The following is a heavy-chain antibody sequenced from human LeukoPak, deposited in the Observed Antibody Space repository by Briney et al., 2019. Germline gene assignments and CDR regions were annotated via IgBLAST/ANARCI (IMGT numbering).Heavy chain of an antibody. V-gene: IGHV1-69*05. J-gene: IGHJ4*02. CDR3: ARDSLPSSGYGFISY. CDR1: GGTFSSYA. D-gene: IGHD3-22*01. CDR2: IIPIFGTA. Sequence: EASVKVSCKASGGTFSSYAISWVRQAPGQGLEWMGRIIPIFGTANYAQKFQGRVTITTDESTSTAYMELSSLRSEDTAVYYCARDSLPSSGYGFISYWGQRTLVTVSS.